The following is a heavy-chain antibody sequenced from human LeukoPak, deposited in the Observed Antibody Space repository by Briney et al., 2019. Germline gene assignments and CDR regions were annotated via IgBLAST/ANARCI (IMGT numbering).Heavy chain of an antibody. D-gene: IGHD3-10*01. V-gene: IGHV4-30-2*01. J-gene: IGHJ4*02. CDR3: ASAYGSGNYMVLGY. Sequence: SETLSLTCTVSGGSISSGGYSWSWIQQPPGKGLEWIGYMYQSGSTYYNPSLKSRVITSVDRSKNQFSLKLSSVTAADTAVYYCASAYGSGNYMVLGYWGQGTLVTVSS. CDR1: GGSISSGGYS. CDR2: MYQSGST.